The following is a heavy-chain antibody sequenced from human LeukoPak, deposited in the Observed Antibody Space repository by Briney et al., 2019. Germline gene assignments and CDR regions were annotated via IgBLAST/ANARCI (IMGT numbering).Heavy chain of an antibody. J-gene: IGHJ4*02. CDR2: INHSGST. CDR3: ARSPAERIAARTIDY. V-gene: IGHV4-34*01. Sequence: PSETLSLTCAVYGGSFSGYYWSWIRQPPGKGLEWIGEINHSGSTNYNPSLKSRVTISVDTSKNQFSLKLSSVTAADTAVYYCARSPAERIAARTIDYWGQGTLVTVSS. D-gene: IGHD6-6*01. CDR1: GGSFSGYY.